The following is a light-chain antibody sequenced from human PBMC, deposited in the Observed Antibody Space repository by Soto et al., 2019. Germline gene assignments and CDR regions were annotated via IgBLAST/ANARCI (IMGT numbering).Light chain of an antibody. CDR1: QSVSSSY. CDR3: QQYGSSPFT. V-gene: IGKV3-20*01. CDR2: GVS. Sequence: ESVLTQSPGTLSMSPGERATLSCRASQSVSSSYLAWYQQKPGQAPRLLIYGVSSRATGIPDRFSGSGSGTDFTLTISRLEPEDFAVYYCQQYGSSPFTFGPGTKVDIK. J-gene: IGKJ3*01.